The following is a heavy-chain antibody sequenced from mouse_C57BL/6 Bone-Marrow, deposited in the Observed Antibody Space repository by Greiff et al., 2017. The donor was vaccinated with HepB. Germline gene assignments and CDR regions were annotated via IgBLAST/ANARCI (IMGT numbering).Heavy chain of an antibody. CDR1: GFTFSSYA. J-gene: IGHJ3*01. V-gene: IGHV5-4*03. CDR2: ISDGGSYT. Sequence: EVMLVESGGGLVKPGGSLKLSCAASGFTFSSYAMSWVRQTPEKRLEWVATISDGGSYTYYPDNVKGRFTISRDNAKNNLYLQMSHLKSEDTAMYYCAFYYGYDVGFAYWGQGTLVTVSA. D-gene: IGHD2-2*01. CDR3: AFYYGYDVGFAY.